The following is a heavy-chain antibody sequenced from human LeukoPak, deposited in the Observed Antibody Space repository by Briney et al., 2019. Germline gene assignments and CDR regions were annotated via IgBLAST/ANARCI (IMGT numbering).Heavy chain of an antibody. CDR1: GFTFSRYW. J-gene: IGHJ4*02. CDR2: IKEDGSAK. CDR3: ARDEGSSCYDH. D-gene: IGHD2-2*01. Sequence: GGSLRLSCEASGFTFSRYWMTWVGQAPGKGLEWVANIKEDGSAKYYVDSVKGRFTISRDNAKNSLYLQMNSLRVEDTAVYYCARDEGSSCYDHWGQGTLVTVSS. V-gene: IGHV3-7*01.